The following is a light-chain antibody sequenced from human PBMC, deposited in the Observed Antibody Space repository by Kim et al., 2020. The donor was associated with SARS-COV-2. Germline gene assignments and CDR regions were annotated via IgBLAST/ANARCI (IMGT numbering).Light chain of an antibody. CDR2: SAS. J-gene: IGKJ4*01. V-gene: IGKV3-20*01. Sequence: EIVLTQSPGTLSLSPGERATLSCRASQTISSNYLVWYQQKPGQAPRVLIYSASRRATGIPDRFSGSGSGTDFALTINRLEPEDFAVYYCQQYDTPPSTCGGGTKVDIK. CDR1: QTISSNY. CDR3: QQYDTPPST.